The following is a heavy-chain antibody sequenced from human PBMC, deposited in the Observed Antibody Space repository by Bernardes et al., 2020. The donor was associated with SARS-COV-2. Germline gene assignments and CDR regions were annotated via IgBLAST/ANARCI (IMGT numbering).Heavy chain of an antibody. CDR2: ISSSSSYI. CDR3: ARLRPSQYCSSTSCPIDY. Sequence: GGSLRLSCAASGFTFSSYSMNWVRQAPGKGLEWVSSISSSSSYIYYADSVKGRFTISRDNAKNSLYLQMNSLRAEDTAVYYCARLRPSQYCSSTSCPIDYWGQGTLVTVSS. J-gene: IGHJ4*02. D-gene: IGHD2-2*01. CDR1: GFTFSSYS. V-gene: IGHV3-21*01.